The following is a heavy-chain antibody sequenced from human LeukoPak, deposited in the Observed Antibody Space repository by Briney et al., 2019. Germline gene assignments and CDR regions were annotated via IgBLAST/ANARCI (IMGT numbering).Heavy chain of an antibody. J-gene: IGHJ3*02. V-gene: IGHV5-51*01. Sequence: GEALKISRKGSGYSFTYYWIGWVRQMPGKGLEWVGIIYPGDYDTRYSPSFQGQFTISADKSIRTAYLQWSSLKATDNSMSYCARRNNWNDEKAFDIWGQGTMVTVSS. CDR3: ARRNNWNDEKAFDI. CDR2: IYPGDYDT. D-gene: IGHD1-20*01. CDR1: GYSFTYYW.